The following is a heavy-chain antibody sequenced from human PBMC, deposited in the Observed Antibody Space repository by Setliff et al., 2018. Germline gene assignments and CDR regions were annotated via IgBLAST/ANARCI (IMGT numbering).Heavy chain of an antibody. CDR2: ISWNSGSI. CDR1: GFTFDDYA. D-gene: IGHD1-26*01. CDR3: AKAAVGATGGVDGFDI. V-gene: IGHV3-9*01. J-gene: IGHJ3*02. Sequence: GGSLRLSCAASGFTFDDYAMHWVRQAPGKGLEWVSGISWNSGSIGYADSVKGRFTISSDNAKNSLYMQMNSLRAEDTALYYCAKAAVGATGGVDGFDIWGQGTMVTVSS.